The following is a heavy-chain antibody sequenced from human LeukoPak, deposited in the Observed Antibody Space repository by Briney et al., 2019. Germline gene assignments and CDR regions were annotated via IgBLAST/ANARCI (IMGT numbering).Heavy chain of an antibody. V-gene: IGHV4-34*01. CDR1: GGSFSGYY. J-gene: IGHJ6*02. CDR3: ARLATVTRSNLPNYYYYYGMDV. Sequence: PSETLSLTCAVYGGSFSGYYWSWLRQPPGKGLEWIGEINHSGSTNYNPSLKSRVTISVDTSKNQFSLKLSSVTAADTAVYYCARLATVTRSNLPNYYYYYGMDVWGQGTTVTVSS. CDR2: INHSGST. D-gene: IGHD4-17*01.